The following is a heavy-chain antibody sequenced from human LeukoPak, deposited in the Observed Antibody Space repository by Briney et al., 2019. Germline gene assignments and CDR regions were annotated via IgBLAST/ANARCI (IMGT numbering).Heavy chain of an antibody. D-gene: IGHD2-2*01. CDR3: ARVQEPGGTGCYADY. Sequence: ASVKVSCKASGYTFTSYGISWVRQAPGQGLEWMGWISAYNGNTNYAQKLQGRVTMTTDTSTSTAYMELRSLRSDDTAVYYCARVQEPGGTGCYADYWGQGTLVTVSS. CDR2: ISAYNGNT. V-gene: IGHV1-18*01. CDR1: GYTFTSYG. J-gene: IGHJ4*02.